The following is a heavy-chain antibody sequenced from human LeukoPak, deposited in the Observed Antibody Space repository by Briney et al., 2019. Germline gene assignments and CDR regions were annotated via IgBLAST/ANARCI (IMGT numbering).Heavy chain of an antibody. D-gene: IGHD2-2*01. Sequence: SETLSLACAVYGGSFSGYYWSWIRQPPGKGLEWIGEINHSGSTNYNPSLKSRVTISVDTSKKQFSLKLSSVTAADTAVYYCARGNQLLFNWFDPWGQGTLVTVSS. CDR1: GGSFSGYY. CDR3: ARGNQLLFNWFDP. CDR2: INHSGST. V-gene: IGHV4-34*01. J-gene: IGHJ5*02.